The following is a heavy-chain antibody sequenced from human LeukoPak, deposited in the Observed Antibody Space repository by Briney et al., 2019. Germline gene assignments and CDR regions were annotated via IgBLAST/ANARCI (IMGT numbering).Heavy chain of an antibody. Sequence: GGSLRLSCAASGFTFSDYYMSWIRQAPGKGLEWVSYISSSGSTIYYADSVKGRFTISRDNAKNSLYLQMNSLRAEDTALYYCARDRYSGYNFIVYWGQGTLVTVSS. V-gene: IGHV3-11*01. CDR2: ISSSGSTI. J-gene: IGHJ4*02. CDR3: ARDRYSGYNFIVY. D-gene: IGHD5-12*01. CDR1: GFTFSDYY.